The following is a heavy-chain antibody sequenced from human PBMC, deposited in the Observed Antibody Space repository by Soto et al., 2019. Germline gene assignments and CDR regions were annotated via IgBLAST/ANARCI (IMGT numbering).Heavy chain of an antibody. CDR1: GGSFSGYY. CDR2: INHSGST. CDR3: ARDKITGLFDY. V-gene: IGHV4-34*01. J-gene: IGHJ4*02. D-gene: IGHD2-8*02. Sequence: PSETLSLTCAVSGGSFSGYYWTWIRQPPGTGLEWIWEINHSGSTNYNPSLKSRVTISVDTSKNQFSLKLTSVTAADTAVYYCARDKITGLFDYWGQGTLVTVS.